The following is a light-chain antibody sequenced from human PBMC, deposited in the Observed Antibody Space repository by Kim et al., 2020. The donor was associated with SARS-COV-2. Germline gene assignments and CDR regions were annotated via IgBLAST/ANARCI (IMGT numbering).Light chain of an antibody. CDR3: SSYTSNSTPL. CDR1: SSDVGGYNY. Sequence: QSALIQPASVSGSPGQSITISCTGTSSDVGGYNYVSWYQQHPGKAPKLMIYDVRNRPSGVSNRFSGSKSGNTASLTISGLQAEDEADYYCSSYTSNSTPLFGGGTQLTVL. CDR2: DVR. J-gene: IGLJ2*01. V-gene: IGLV2-14*03.